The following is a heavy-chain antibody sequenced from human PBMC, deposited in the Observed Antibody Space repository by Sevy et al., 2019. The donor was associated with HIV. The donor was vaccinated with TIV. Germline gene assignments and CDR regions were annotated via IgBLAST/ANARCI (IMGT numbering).Heavy chain of an antibody. CDR1: GFTVSDNH. J-gene: IGHJ6*02. CDR2: IYSSDRT. CDR3: AKGDTSTRYYYYGMDV. V-gene: IGHV3-53*01. D-gene: IGHD2-2*01. Sequence: GGSLRLSCAASGFTVSDNHMNWVRQAPGKGLEWVSVIYSSDRTDYADSVKGRFTVSRDNSKNTLYLQMNSLRAEDTALYYCAKGDTSTRYYYYGMDVWGQGTAVTVSS.